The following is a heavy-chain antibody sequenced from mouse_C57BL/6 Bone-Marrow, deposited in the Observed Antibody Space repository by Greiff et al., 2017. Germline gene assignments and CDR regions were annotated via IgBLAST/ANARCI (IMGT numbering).Heavy chain of an antibody. V-gene: IGHV1-81*01. CDR3: ARLGSNYEFAY. J-gene: IGHJ3*01. D-gene: IGHD2-5*01. CDR1: GYTFTSYG. Sequence: QVQLKQSGAELARPGASVKLSCKASGYTFTSYGISWVKQRTGQGLEWIGEIYPRSGNTYYNEKFKGKATLTADKSSSTAYMELRSLTSEDSAVYFCARLGSNYEFAYWGQGTLVTVSA. CDR2: IYPRSGNT.